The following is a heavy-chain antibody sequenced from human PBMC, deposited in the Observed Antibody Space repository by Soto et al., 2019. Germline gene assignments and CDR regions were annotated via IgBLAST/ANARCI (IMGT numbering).Heavy chain of an antibody. CDR2: INAGNGNT. J-gene: IGHJ6*02. CDR3: ASSYYGSGNPKDYYYGMDV. CDR1: GYTFTSYA. Sequence: QVQLVQSGAEVKKPGASVKVSCKASGYTFTSYAMHWVRQAPGQRLEWMGWINAGNGNTKYSQKFQGRVTITRDTSASTAYMELSSLRSEDTAVYYCASSYYGSGNPKDYYYGMDVWGQGTTATVSS. D-gene: IGHD3-10*01. V-gene: IGHV1-3*01.